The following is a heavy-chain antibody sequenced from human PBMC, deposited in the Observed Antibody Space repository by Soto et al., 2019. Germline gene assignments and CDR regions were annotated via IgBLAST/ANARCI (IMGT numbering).Heavy chain of an antibody. CDR2: IYHSGST. V-gene: IGHV4-30-2*01. CDR3: ARDFEDSSGYYYVGYFDY. J-gene: IGHJ4*02. Sequence: QLQLQESGSGLVKPSQTLSLTCAVSGGSISSGGYSWSWIRQPPGKGLEWIGYIYHSGSTYYNPSLKRRVTTSVDRSKNQFSLKLSSVTAADTAVYYCARDFEDSSGYYYVGYFDYWGQGTLVTVSS. CDR1: GGSISSGGYS. D-gene: IGHD3-22*01.